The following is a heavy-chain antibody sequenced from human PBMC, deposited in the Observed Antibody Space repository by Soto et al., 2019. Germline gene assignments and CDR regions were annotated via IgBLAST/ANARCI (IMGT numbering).Heavy chain of an antibody. CDR1: GFTFSSYW. CDR2: IKQDGSEK. CDR3: ARAVLSGYDYPYYYYYYMDV. Sequence: GGSLRLSCAASGFTFSSYWMSWVRQAPGKGLEWVANIKQDGSEKYYVDSVKGRFTISRDNAKNSLYLQMNSLRAEDTAVYYCARAVLSGYDYPYYYYYYMDVWGKGNTVTVSS. V-gene: IGHV3-7*01. D-gene: IGHD5-12*01. J-gene: IGHJ6*03.